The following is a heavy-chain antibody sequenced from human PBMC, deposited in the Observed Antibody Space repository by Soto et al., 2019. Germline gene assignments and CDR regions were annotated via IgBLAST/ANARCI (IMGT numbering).Heavy chain of an antibody. J-gene: IGHJ4*02. Sequence: QVQLQESGPGLVKPSQTLSLTCTVSGGSISSSAYYWSWIRRHPGKGLEWIGYISQSGRTYYSQSLKSSVIISLDTSKNQFSLNLTAVTAADTAVYYCAREYTYGSNFFGCWGKGALVTVSS. CDR2: ISQSGRT. V-gene: IGHV4-31*03. D-gene: IGHD5-18*01. CDR1: GGSISSSAYY. CDR3: AREYTYGSNFFGC.